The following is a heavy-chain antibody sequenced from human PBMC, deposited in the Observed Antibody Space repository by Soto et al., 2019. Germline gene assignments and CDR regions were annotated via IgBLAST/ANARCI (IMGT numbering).Heavy chain of an antibody. J-gene: IGHJ4*02. CDR3: AKDTPFDD. V-gene: IGHV3-30*18. CDR1: GFTFSSYG. CDR2: ISYDGSNK. Sequence: GGSLRLSCAASGFTFSSYGMHWVRQAPGKGLEWVAVISYDGSNKYYADSVKGRFTISRDNSKNTLYLQMNSLRAEDTAVYYCAKDTPFDDWGQGTLVTVSS.